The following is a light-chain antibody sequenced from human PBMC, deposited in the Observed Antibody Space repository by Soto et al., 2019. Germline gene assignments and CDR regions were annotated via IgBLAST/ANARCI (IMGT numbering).Light chain of an antibody. CDR1: SSDVGSYNL. Sequence: QSVLTQPASVSGSPGQSITISCTGTSSDVGSYNLVSWYQQHPGKAPKLMIYEGSKRPSGVSNRFSGSKSGNTASLTISGLQGEDEADYYCCSYAGSSTHVVFGGGTKVTVL. CDR3: CSYAGSSTHVV. CDR2: EGS. J-gene: IGLJ2*01. V-gene: IGLV2-23*01.